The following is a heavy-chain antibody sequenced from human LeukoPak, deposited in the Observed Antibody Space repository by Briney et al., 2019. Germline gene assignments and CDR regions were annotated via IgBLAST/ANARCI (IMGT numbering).Heavy chain of an antibody. Sequence: GGSLRLSCAASGFTFSSYWMSWVRQAPGKGLEWVASIKQDGSEKYYVDSVKGRFTISRDNAKNSLYLQMNSLRAEDTAVYYCARAYCSGGSCYPGPYFDYWGQGTLVTVSS. CDR2: IKQDGSEK. J-gene: IGHJ4*02. CDR1: GFTFSSYW. CDR3: ARAYCSGGSCYPGPYFDY. V-gene: IGHV3-7*01. D-gene: IGHD2-15*01.